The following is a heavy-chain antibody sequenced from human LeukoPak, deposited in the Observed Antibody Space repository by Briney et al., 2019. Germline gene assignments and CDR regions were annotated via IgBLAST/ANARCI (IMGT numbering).Heavy chain of an antibody. V-gene: IGHV4-59*01. CDR3: ARGRDGYNWGPGRGYYYYMDV. Sequence: SETLSLTCTVSGGSISSYYWSWIRQPPGKGLEWIGYIYYSGSTNYNPSLKSRVTISVDTSKNQFSLELSSVTAADTAAYHCARGRDGYNWGPGRGYYYYMDVWGKGTTVTVSS. J-gene: IGHJ6*03. CDR2: IYYSGST. CDR1: GGSISSYY. D-gene: IGHD5-24*01.